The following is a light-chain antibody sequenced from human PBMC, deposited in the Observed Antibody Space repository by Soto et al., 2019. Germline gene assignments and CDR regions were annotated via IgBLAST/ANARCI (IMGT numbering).Light chain of an antibody. CDR2: AAS. CDR3: QQYYSYPRT. V-gene: IGKV1-8*01. Sequence: AIRMTQSPSSLSASTGDRVTIPCRASQGISRYLAWYQQKPGKAPKLLIYAASTLQSGVPSRFSGSGSGTDFTLTISSLQSEDFATYYCQQYYSYPRTFGQGTKVEIK. CDR1: QGISRY. J-gene: IGKJ1*01.